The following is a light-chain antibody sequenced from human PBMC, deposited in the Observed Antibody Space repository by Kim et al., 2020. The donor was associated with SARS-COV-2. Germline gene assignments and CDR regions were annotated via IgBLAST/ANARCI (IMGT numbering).Light chain of an antibody. CDR2: GKN. V-gene: IGLV3-19*01. CDR1: ILRTYY. J-gene: IGLJ2*01. CDR3: SSRDSSRNHLAL. Sequence: LGQTVRITCQGDILRTYYASWYQQKPRQAPVLVIYGKNNRPSGIPDRFSGSSSGDTAYLTITGAQAEDEADYYCSSRDSSRNHLALCGGEPLLT.